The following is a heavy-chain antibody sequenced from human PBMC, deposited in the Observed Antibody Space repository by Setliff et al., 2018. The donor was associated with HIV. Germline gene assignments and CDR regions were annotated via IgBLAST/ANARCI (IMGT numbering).Heavy chain of an antibody. Sequence: PGGSLRLSCAASGFTFSSHWMTWVRQVPGKGLEWVSSISANSIHVYYAESLKGRFTISRDNARNSLYLQMNSLRVEDTAMYYCTSQGQNTFNIWGQGTMVTVSS. J-gene: IGHJ3*02. CDR1: GFTFSSHW. CDR2: ISANSIHV. CDR3: TSQGQNTFNI. V-gene: IGHV3-21*06.